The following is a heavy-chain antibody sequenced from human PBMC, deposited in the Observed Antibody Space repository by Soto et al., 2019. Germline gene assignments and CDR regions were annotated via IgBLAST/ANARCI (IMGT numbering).Heavy chain of an antibody. J-gene: IGHJ6*02. CDR3: ARDNLYYYDSSGYYSRDGMDV. CDR1: GFTFSSYA. V-gene: IGHV3-30-3*01. Sequence: VRLSCAASGFTFSSYAMHWVRQAPGKGLEWVAVISYDGSNKYYADSVKGRFTISRDNSKNTLYLQMNSLRAEDTAVYYCARDNLYYYDSSGYYSRDGMDVWGQGTTVTVSS. CDR2: ISYDGSNK. D-gene: IGHD3-22*01.